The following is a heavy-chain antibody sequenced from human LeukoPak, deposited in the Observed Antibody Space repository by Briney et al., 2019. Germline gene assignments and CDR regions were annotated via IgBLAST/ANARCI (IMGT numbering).Heavy chain of an antibody. CDR3: ARDRWGSGSYYYYYGMDV. V-gene: IGHV3-33*08. D-gene: IGHD1-26*01. J-gene: IGHJ6*02. CDR1: GFTFSSCA. Sequence: SGGSLRLSCAASGFTFSSCAMHWVRQAPGKGLEWVAVIWYDGSNKYYADSVKGRFTISRDNSKNTLYLQMNSLRAEDTAVYYCARDRWGSGSYYYYYGMDVWGQGTTVTVSS. CDR2: IWYDGSNK.